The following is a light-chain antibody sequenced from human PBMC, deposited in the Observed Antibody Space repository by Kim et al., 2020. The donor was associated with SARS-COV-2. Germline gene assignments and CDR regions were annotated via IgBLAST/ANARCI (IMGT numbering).Light chain of an antibody. CDR3: QQANTFPHT. V-gene: IGKV1-12*01. Sequence: DILMTQSPSSVSASVGDRVTIRCRASQDISGWLAWYQFKAGKAPKLLIYGASRLQDGVPPRFTGSASGTDFTLTINNPQPEDFGTYYCQQANTFPHTFGGGTKLEI. CDR2: GAS. CDR1: QDISGW. J-gene: IGKJ4*01.